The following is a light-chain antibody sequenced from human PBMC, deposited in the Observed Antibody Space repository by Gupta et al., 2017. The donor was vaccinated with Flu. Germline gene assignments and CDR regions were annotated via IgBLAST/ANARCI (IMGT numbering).Light chain of an antibody. Sequence: DIQMTQSPSSVSAFVGDRVTITCRASQDIYRWLAGYQQKPGEAPKLLMVATSTLQSGVPSRGSGSGSGTDFALTISSLQAEDTGTYYCPQANSLTITFGQGTQVEIK. CDR2: ATS. CDR1: QDIYRW. CDR3: PQANSLTIT. V-gene: IGKV1-12*01. J-gene: IGKJ5*01.